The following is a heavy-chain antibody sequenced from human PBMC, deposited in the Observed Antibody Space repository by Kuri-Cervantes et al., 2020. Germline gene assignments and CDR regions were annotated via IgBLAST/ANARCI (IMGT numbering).Heavy chain of an antibody. D-gene: IGHD2-15*01. Sequence: GGSLRLSCAASGFTFSSYWMHWVRQAPGKGLVWVSRINSDGSSTSYADSVKGRFTISRGNAKNSLYLQMNSLRAEDTAVYYCARDLDGGSGGNTPEYYYGMDVWGQGTTVTVSS. CDR2: INSDGSST. J-gene: IGHJ6*02. CDR1: GFTFSSYW. CDR3: ARDLDGGSGGNTPEYYYGMDV. V-gene: IGHV3-74*01.